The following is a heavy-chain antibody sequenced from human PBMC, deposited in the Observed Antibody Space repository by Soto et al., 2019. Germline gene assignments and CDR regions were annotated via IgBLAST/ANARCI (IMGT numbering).Heavy chain of an antibody. CDR2: ISYDGSNN. V-gene: IGHV3-30*18. CDR3: AKSRYYILSGPASGFDY. Sequence: QVQLVDSGGGVVQPGRSLRLSCAASGFTFSSYGMHWVRQAPGKGLEWVAVISYDGSNNYYADSVKGRFNISRDNSKNPLYLQMNSLTADDPAVYYCAKSRYYILSGPASGFDYSGQGTLVIVSS. D-gene: IGHD3-9*01. CDR1: GFTFSSYG. J-gene: IGHJ4*02.